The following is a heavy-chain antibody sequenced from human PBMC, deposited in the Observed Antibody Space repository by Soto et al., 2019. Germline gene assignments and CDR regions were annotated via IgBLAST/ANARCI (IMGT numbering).Heavy chain of an antibody. Sequence: EVQLVASGGGLVQPGGSLRLSCAASGFTFTGFWMAWVRQAPGKGLEWVANINQDGSQRYYMDSVKGRFTISRDNAEKSLYLQMNSLRAEDTAVYYCARTGDDYRGQGTLVTVSS. CDR2: INQDGSQR. CDR3: ARTGDDY. D-gene: IGHD3-10*01. V-gene: IGHV3-7*01. CDR1: GFTFTGFW. J-gene: IGHJ4*02.